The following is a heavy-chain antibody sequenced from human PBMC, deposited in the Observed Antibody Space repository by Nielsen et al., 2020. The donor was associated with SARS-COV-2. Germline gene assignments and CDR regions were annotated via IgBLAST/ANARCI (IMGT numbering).Heavy chain of an antibody. CDR2: IWYDGSNK. CDR3: ASYYYGSGSHTLIGAFDI. V-gene: IGHV3-33*01. J-gene: IGHJ3*02. D-gene: IGHD3-10*01. Sequence: VREAPGKGLEWVAVIWYDGSNKYYADSVKGRFTISRDNSKNTLYLQMNSLRAEDTAVYYCASYYYGSGSHTLIGAFDIWGQGTMVTVSS.